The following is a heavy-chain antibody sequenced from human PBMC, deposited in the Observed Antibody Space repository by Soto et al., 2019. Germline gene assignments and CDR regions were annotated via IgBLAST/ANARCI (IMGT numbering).Heavy chain of an antibody. CDR1: GGSISSGAYY. CDR2: IYYSGST. D-gene: IGHD2-15*01. V-gene: IGHV4-31*03. CDR3: AGTRGYCSGGSCPTVVDY. Sequence: TSETLSLTCTVSGGSISSGAYYWSWIRQHPGKGLEWIGYIYYSGSTYYNPSLKSRLTISVDTSKNQFSLKLSSVTAADTAVYYCAGTRGYCSGGSCPTVVDYWGQGTLVTVSS. J-gene: IGHJ4*02.